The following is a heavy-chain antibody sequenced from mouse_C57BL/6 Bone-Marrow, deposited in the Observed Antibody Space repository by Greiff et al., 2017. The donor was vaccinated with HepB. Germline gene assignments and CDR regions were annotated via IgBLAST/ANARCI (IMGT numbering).Heavy chain of an antibody. CDR2: IDPNSGGT. J-gene: IGHJ1*03. Sequence: QVQLQQPGAELVKPGASVKLSCKASGYTFTSYWMHWVKQRPGRGLEWIGRIDPNSGGTKYNEKFKSKATLTVDKPSITAYMQLSSLTSEDSAVYYCARWAYDYEYFDVWGTGTTVTVSS. CDR1: GYTFTSYW. CDR3: ARWAYDYEYFDV. V-gene: IGHV1-72*01. D-gene: IGHD2-4*01.